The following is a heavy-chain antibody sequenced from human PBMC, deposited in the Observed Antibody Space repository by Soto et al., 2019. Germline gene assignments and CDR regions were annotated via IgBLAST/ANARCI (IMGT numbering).Heavy chain of an antibody. CDR3: AKFRRGLRFVEWLSYMDV. D-gene: IGHD3-3*01. V-gene: IGHV3-23*01. CDR1: GFTFSSYA. J-gene: IGHJ6*03. Sequence: GGSLRLSCAASGFTFSSYAMSWVRQAPGKGLEWVSAISGSGGSTYYADSVKGRFTISRDNSKNTLYLQMNSLRAKDRAVYYGAKFRRGLRFVEWLSYMDVWGKGTTVTVSS. CDR2: ISGSGGST.